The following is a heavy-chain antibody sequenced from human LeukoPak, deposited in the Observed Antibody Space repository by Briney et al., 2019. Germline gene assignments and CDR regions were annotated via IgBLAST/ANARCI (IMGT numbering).Heavy chain of an antibody. CDR1: GFTFSNYA. J-gene: IGHJ5*02. Sequence: GGSLRLSCAASGFTFSNYAMTWVRQAPGKGLEWVSSIISSGAITYHADSVKGRFTISRDNSKSTLYLQMNSLRAEDTAVYYCAKDADYGDYVAYTNWFDPWGQGTLVTVSS. D-gene: IGHD4-17*01. V-gene: IGHV3-23*01. CDR2: IISSGAIT. CDR3: AKDADYGDYVAYTNWFDP.